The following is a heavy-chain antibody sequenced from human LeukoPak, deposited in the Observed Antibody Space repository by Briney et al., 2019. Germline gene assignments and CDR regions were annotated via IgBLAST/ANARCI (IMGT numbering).Heavy chain of an antibody. Sequence: GGSLRLSCAASGFTSSSYSMKWVRQAPGKGLEWVSSISSGSSYIYYADSVKGRFTISRDNAKNSLYLQMNSLRAEDTAVYYCAKDAYYYDSSGYPRGYYYYYMDVWGKGTTVTVSS. J-gene: IGHJ6*03. D-gene: IGHD3-22*01. CDR2: ISSGSSYI. CDR1: GFTSSSYS. CDR3: AKDAYYYDSSGYPRGYYYYYMDV. V-gene: IGHV3-21*01.